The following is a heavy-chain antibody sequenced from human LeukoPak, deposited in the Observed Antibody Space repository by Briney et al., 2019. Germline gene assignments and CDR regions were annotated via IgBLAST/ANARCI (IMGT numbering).Heavy chain of an antibody. CDR1: GFTVSSNY. CDR3: AREGGAYYYDSSGYPA. J-gene: IGHJ5*02. V-gene: IGHV3-66*01. D-gene: IGHD3-22*01. CDR2: IYSGGST. Sequence: GGSLRLSCAASGFTVSSNYMSWVPQAPGKGLEWVSVIYSGGSTYYADSVKGRFTISRDNSKKTLYLQMNSLRAEDTAVYYCAREGGAYYYDSSGYPAWGQGTLVTVSS.